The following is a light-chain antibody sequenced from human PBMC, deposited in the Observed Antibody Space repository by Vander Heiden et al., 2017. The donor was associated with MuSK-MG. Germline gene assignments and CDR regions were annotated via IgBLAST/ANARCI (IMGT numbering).Light chain of an antibody. Sequence: PGDRATLSCRASQSVSSSYVTWYQQKPGQAPRLLIYGAASRATGIPDRFSGSGSGTDFTLTISRLEPEDFAVYYCQQYGSSPPRLTFGGGTKVEIK. CDR2: GAA. V-gene: IGKV3-20*01. CDR1: QSVSSSY. J-gene: IGKJ4*01. CDR3: QQYGSSPPRLT.